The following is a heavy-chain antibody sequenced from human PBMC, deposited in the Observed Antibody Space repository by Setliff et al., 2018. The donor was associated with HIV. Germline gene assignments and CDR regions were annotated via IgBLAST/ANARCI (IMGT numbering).Heavy chain of an antibody. CDR2: ISAYNGNT. CDR1: GYTFTSYG. Sequence: ASVKVSCKASGYTFTSYGISWVRQAPGQGLEWMGWISAYNGNTNYAQKLQGRVTMTRDASARTLYMELNSLRSEDTAVYYCAKFIVPHRFTGGPLDYWGQGTLVTVSS. J-gene: IGHJ4*02. CDR3: AKFIVPHRFTGGPLDY. D-gene: IGHD2-15*01. V-gene: IGHV1-18*01.